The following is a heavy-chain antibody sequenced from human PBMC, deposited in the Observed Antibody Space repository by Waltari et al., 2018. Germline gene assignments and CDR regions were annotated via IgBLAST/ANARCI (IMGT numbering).Heavy chain of an antibody. Sequence: QITLKESGPTLVKPTQTLTLTCTFSGFSLSTSGVGVGWIRQPPGKALEWLALIYWNDDKRYSPSLKIRLTITKDTSKNQVVLTMTNTDPVDTATYYCYFSSGWLFDYWGQGTLVTVSS. CDR2: IYWNDDK. CDR1: GFSLSTSGVG. V-gene: IGHV2-5*01. J-gene: IGHJ4*02. CDR3: YFSSGWLFDY. D-gene: IGHD6-19*01.